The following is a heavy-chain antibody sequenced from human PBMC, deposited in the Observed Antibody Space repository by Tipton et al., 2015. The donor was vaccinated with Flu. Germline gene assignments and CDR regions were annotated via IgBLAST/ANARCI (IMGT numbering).Heavy chain of an antibody. Sequence: LSLTCAVSDCSFNNDKCWTWVRLPPGKGLEWVAVIKPDGSETHYLGSVKGRFSLSRDNAKNSVSLQMSNLRVEDTAVYYCVRAIAASGSFWGQGTLVTVSS. CDR3: VRAIAASGSF. D-gene: IGHD3-10*01. J-gene: IGHJ4*02. CDR2: IKPDGSET. V-gene: IGHV3-7*04. CDR1: DCSFNNDKC.